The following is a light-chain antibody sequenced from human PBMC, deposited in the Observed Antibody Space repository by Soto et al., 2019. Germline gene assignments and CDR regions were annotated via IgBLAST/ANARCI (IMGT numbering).Light chain of an antibody. J-gene: IGKJ2*01. CDR1: QSLSSW. CDR2: KAS. Sequence: DIQMTPSPSTLSASVGDRVTITCRASQSLSSWLAWYQQKPGKAPNLLIYKASSLESGVPSRFSGSGSGTEFTLSISSLQPDDFATYSCQQYNSFPYTFDQRTKLEIK. CDR3: QQYNSFPYT. V-gene: IGKV1-5*03.